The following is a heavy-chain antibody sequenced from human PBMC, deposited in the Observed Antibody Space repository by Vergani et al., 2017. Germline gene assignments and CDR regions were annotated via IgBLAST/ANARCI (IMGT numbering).Heavy chain of an antibody. V-gene: IGHV3-30*18. D-gene: IGHD4-17*01. CDR3: AKDLTGFFYGGYAAPFDY. CDR2: ISYDGSNT. Sequence: QVQLVESGGGVVQPGRSLRLSCAASGFTFSSYGMHWVRQAPGTGLEWGAVISYDGSNTYYADSVKGRFTISRDNSKNTLYLQMNSLRAEDTAVYYCAKDLTGFFYGGYAAPFDYWGQGTLVTVSS. J-gene: IGHJ4*02. CDR1: GFTFSSYG.